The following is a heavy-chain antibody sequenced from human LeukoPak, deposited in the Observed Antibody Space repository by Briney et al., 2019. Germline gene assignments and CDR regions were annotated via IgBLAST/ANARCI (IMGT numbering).Heavy chain of an antibody. CDR2: VHYSGTT. D-gene: IGHD2-21*01. V-gene: IGHV4-59*11. CDR1: GGSISSHY. J-gene: IGHJ4*02. CDR3: ARIAEDNSLDY. Sequence: SETLTLTCTVSGGSISSHYWSWIRQPPGKGLEWIGYVHYSGTTNYSPSLKSRVTISLDTSRNQLSLDLRLVTAADTAMYYCARIAEDNSLDYWGQGTRLTVSS.